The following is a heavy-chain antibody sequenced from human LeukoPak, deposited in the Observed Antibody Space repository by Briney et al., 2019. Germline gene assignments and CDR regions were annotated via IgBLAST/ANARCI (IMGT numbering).Heavy chain of an antibody. CDR2: IYSGGST. CDR1: GFTVSSNH. V-gene: IGHV3-66*01. Sequence: GGSLRLSCAASGFTVSSNHMSWVRQAPGKGLEWVSVIYSGGSTYYADSVKGRFTISRDNSKNTLYLQMNSLRAEDTAVYYCARDSWELRRYDYWGQGTLVTVSS. D-gene: IGHD1-26*01. J-gene: IGHJ4*02. CDR3: ARDSWELRRYDY.